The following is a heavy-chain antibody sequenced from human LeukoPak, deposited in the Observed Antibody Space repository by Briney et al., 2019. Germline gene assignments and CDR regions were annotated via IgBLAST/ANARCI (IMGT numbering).Heavy chain of an antibody. CDR1: GDSISTYY. D-gene: IGHD5-18*01. J-gene: IGHJ6*03. Sequence: SETLSVTCTVSGDSISTYYWSWIRQPAGKGLEWIGRIYTSGSTNYNPSLKSRVTMSVDTSKNQFSLKLSSVTAADTAVYYCARKRGYSLYRATYYMDVWGKGTTVTVSS. CDR2: IYTSGST. CDR3: ARKRGYSLYRATYYMDV. V-gene: IGHV4-4*07.